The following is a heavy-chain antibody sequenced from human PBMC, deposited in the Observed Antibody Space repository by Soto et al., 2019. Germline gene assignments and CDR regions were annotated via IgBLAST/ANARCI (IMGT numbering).Heavy chain of an antibody. J-gene: IGHJ5*02. Sequence: SATXSLTCTVSVGSISSYYWSWIRQPPGKGLEWIGYIYYSGSTNYNPSLKSRVTISVDTSKNQFSLKLSSVTAADTAVYYCEREDRYNWLDPWGQGTLV. CDR2: IYYSGST. CDR3: EREDRYNWLDP. CDR1: VGSISSYY. D-gene: IGHD1-20*01. V-gene: IGHV4-59*01.